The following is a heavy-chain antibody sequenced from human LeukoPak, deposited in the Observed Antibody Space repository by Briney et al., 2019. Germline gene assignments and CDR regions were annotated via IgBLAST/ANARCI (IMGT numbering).Heavy chain of an antibody. CDR1: GFTFSSYS. J-gene: IGHJ4*02. CDR3: AKARAYSGSYDDPFDS. Sequence: GGSLRLSCAASGFTFSSYSLNWVRQAPGKGLEWVSYISSIGNTIYYADSVKGRFIISRDNAKNSLYLQMNSLRAEDTAVYYCAKARAYSGSYDDPFDSWGRGTLVTVST. CDR2: ISSIGNTI. V-gene: IGHV3-48*01. D-gene: IGHD1-26*01.